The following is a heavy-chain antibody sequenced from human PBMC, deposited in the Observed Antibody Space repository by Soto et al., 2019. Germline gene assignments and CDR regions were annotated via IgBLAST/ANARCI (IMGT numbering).Heavy chain of an antibody. D-gene: IGHD6-19*01. J-gene: IGHJ2*01. V-gene: IGHV1-69*12. Sequence: QVQLVQSGAEVKKPGSSVKVSCKASGGTFSNYAISWVRQAPGQGLVWKGGIIPIVGTANYAQKYQDRVTITADVTMSTAYMDLSRLRSEDTAVYYCAQALGLAVAGDGRFDLWGRGTLVTVSS. CDR2: IIPIVGTA. CDR1: GGTFSNYA. CDR3: AQALGLAVAGDGRFDL.